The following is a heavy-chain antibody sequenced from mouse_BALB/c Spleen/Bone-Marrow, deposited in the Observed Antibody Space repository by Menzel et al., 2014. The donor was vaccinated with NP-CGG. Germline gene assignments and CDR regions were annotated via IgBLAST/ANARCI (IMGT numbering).Heavy chain of an antibody. J-gene: IGHJ2*01. CDR2: IYPSDSYT. Sequence: QVQLQQSGAELVRPGASVKLSCKASGYTFTSYWINWVKQRPGQGLEWIGNIYPSDSYTNYNQKFKDKATLTVDKSSTTAYMQLSSPTSEDSAVYYCTRGGSSPYYFDYWGQGSTLPVSS. V-gene: IGHV1-69*02. D-gene: IGHD1-1*01. CDR1: GYTFTSYW. CDR3: TRGGSSPYYFDY.